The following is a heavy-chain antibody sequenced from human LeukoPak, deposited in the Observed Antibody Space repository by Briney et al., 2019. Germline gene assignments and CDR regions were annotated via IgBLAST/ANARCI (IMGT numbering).Heavy chain of an antibody. CDR1: GFTFSSYS. CDR3: ARDPLQGDDAFDI. CDR2: IWYDGTNK. J-gene: IGHJ3*02. V-gene: IGHV3-33*08. Sequence: GGSLRLSCAASGFTFSSYSMNWVRQAPGKGLEWVAVIWYDGTNKYYADSVKGRFTISRDNSKNTLYLQMNSLRAEDTAVYYCARDPLQGDDAFDIWGQGTLVTVSS. D-gene: IGHD3-10*01.